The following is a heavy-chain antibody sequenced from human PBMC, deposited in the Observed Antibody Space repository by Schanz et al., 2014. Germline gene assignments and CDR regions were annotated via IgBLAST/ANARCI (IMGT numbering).Heavy chain of an antibody. CDR1: GYTFTTYD. D-gene: IGHD6-13*01. CDR3: ALPTAGTWGYFHS. Sequence: QVQLVQSAAEVKKPGASVKVSCKTSGYTFTTYDVNWVRQATGQGPEWMGWMNPDSDNTDYAQQFQGRVTMTRNTSISTAYMVVTSLRSEDTAVYYCALPTAGTWGYFHSWGQGTLVTVSS. V-gene: IGHV1-8*01. J-gene: IGHJ4*02. CDR2: MNPDSDNT.